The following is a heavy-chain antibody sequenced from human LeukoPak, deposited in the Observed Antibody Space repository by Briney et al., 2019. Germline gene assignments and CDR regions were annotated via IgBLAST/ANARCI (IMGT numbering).Heavy chain of an antibody. D-gene: IGHD1-26*01. Sequence: PGGSLRLSCAASGFTSSSYSMNWVRQAPGKGLEWVSSISSSSYIYYADSVKGRFTISRDNAKNSLYLQMNSLRAEDTAVYYCARIVDSVQGEYGMDVWGQGTTVTVSS. J-gene: IGHJ6*02. CDR2: ISSSSYI. V-gene: IGHV3-21*01. CDR1: GFTSSSYS. CDR3: ARIVDSVQGEYGMDV.